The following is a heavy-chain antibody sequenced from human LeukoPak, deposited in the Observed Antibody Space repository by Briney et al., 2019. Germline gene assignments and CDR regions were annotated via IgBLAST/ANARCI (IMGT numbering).Heavy chain of an antibody. CDR2: IYPGDSGT. D-gene: IGHD3-10*01. CDR3: ATNTMFRGIHAFDI. V-gene: IGHV5-51*01. J-gene: IGHJ3*02. Sequence: GDSLKISCQGSGYRFTSYWIGWVGQMTGKGLGWRGIIYPGDSGTRYSPSFQGQVTISADKSISTAYLQWSSLKASDSAMYYCATNTMFRGIHAFDIWGQGTMVTVSS. CDR1: GYRFTSYW.